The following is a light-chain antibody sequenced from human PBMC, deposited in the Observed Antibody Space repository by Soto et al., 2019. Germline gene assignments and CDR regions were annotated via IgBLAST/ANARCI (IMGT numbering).Light chain of an antibody. V-gene: IGKV3-20*01. CDR3: QQCDGSPRLT. CDR2: GAS. CDR1: QSVSSSY. J-gene: IGKJ4*01. Sequence: EIVLTQSPGTLSLSPGERATLSCRASQSVSSSYLAWYQQKPGQAPRLLIYGASSRATGIPDRFSGSGSGTDFTLTISRLEPEDCAVYYWQQCDGSPRLTCGGGTKLEIK.